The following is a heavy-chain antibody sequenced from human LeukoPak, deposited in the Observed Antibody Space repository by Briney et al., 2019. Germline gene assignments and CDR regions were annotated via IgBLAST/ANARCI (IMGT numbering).Heavy chain of an antibody. CDR2: IYYSGSA. Sequence: PSETLSLTCAVSGGSISSSDWWSWIRQPPGKGLEWIGYIYYSGSANYIPSLKSRVTISVDTSKNQFSLRLTSVTAADTAVYYCARWKRGVRNSSANSWFDPWGQGTLVTVSS. CDR3: ARWKRGVRNSSANSWFDP. CDR1: GGSISSSDW. D-gene: IGHD3-22*01. J-gene: IGHJ5*02. V-gene: IGHV4-61*01.